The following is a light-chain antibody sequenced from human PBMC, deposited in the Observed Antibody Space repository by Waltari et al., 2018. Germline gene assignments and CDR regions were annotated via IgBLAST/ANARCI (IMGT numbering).Light chain of an antibody. CDR1: QSVTSY. CDR3: QQYGAWPLT. Sequence: EIVLTQSPGTLSLYPGERVTLSCRASQSVTSYLGWYQKKPGQAPRLLIYDGSSRATGVPARFSGSGSGTEFTLTISSLQSEDLAVYYCQQYGAWPLTFGGGSKVEF. J-gene: IGKJ4*01. V-gene: IGKV3-15*01. CDR2: DGS.